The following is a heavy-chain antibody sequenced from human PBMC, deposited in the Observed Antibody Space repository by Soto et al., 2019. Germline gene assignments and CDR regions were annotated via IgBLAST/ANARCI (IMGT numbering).Heavy chain of an antibody. Sequence: GGSLRLSCAASGFTFSSYGMHWVRQAPGKGLEWVAVIWYDGSNKYYADSVKGRFTISRDNSKNTLYLQMNSLRAEDTAVYYCARDVRWFGEEYFDYWGQGTLVTVSS. CDR2: IWYDGSNK. V-gene: IGHV3-33*01. J-gene: IGHJ4*02. CDR3: ARDVRWFGEEYFDY. D-gene: IGHD3-10*01. CDR1: GFTFSSYG.